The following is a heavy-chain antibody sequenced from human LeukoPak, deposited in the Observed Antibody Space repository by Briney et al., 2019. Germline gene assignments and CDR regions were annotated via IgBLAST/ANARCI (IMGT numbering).Heavy chain of an antibody. J-gene: IGHJ4*02. CDR3: ARVSSYLVAAIDYFDY. D-gene: IGHD2-15*01. CDR1: GFTFSSYA. V-gene: IGHV3-30*04. Sequence: GGSLRLSCAASGFTFSSYAMSWVRQAPGKGLEWVAVISYDGSNKYYADSVKGRFTISRDNSKNTLYLQMNSLRAEDTAVYYCARVSSYLVAAIDYFDYWGQGTLVTVSS. CDR2: ISYDGSNK.